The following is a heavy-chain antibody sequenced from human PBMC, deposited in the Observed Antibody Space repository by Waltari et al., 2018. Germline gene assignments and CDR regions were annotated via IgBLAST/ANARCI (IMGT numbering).Heavy chain of an antibody. CDR1: GGSFSGYY. J-gene: IGHJ4*02. CDR3: ARGSRGDGYSQSFWDY. CDR2: INHSGST. V-gene: IGHV4-34*01. Sequence: QVQLQQWGAGLLKPSETLSLTCAVYGGSFSGYYWSWIRQPPGKGLEWIGEINHSGSTNYNPSLKSRVTISVDTSKNQFSLKLSSVTAADTAVYYCARGSRGDGYSQSFWDYWGQGTLVTVSS. D-gene: IGHD5-18*01.